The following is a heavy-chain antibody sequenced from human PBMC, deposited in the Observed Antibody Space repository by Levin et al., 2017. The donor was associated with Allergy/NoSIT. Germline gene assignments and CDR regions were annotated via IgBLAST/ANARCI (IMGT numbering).Heavy chain of an antibody. D-gene: IGHD3-10*01. CDR3: ARPGGSGFHWFDP. CDR2: IYYSGST. CDR1: GGSISSSSYY. V-gene: IGHV4-39*01. Sequence: SETLSLTCTVSGGSISSSSYYWGWIRQPPGKGLEWIGSIYYSGSTYYNPSLKSRVTISVDTSKNQFSLKLSSVTAADTAVYYCARPGGSGFHWFDPWGQGTLVTVSS. J-gene: IGHJ5*02.